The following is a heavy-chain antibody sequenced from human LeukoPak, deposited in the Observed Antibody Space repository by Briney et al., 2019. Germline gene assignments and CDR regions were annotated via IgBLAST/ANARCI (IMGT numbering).Heavy chain of an antibody. CDR3: AREASYYDYVWGSYRIFDY. D-gene: IGHD3-16*02. V-gene: IGHV3-7*01. CDR1: GFTFSSYW. CDR2: IRQDGSEK. J-gene: IGHJ4*02. Sequence: PGGTLRHSCAASGFTFSSYWMSWVRQAPGKGLEWVANIRQDGSEKYYVDSVKGRFTISRDNAKNSLYLQMNSLRAEDTAVYYCAREASYYDYVWGSYRIFDYWGQGTLVTVSS.